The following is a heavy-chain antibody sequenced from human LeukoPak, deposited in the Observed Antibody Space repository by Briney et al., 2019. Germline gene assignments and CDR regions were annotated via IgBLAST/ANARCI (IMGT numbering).Heavy chain of an antibody. CDR3: ATGPRKDYYGSGSYYNWFDP. CDR1: GGSISSGGYY. CDR2: IYNTGST. J-gene: IGHJ5*02. D-gene: IGHD3-10*01. V-gene: IGHV4-31*03. Sequence: SETLSLTCTVSGGSISSGGYYWSWIRQHPGRGLEWIGYIYNTGSTYYNPSLKSRVTMSVEMSENQFSLKLSSVTAADTAVYYCATGPRKDYYGSGSYYNWFDPWGQGTLVTVSS.